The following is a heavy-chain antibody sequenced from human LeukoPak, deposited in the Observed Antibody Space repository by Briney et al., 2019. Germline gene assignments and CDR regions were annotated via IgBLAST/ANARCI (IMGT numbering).Heavy chain of an antibody. CDR1: GYTFTSYA. CDR3: ARDQSGYGDFNWFDP. Sequence: ASVKVSCKASGYTFTSYAIHWVRQAPGQRLEWMGWMNPGNGNTSYAQKFQGRVTITRDTSMSTGYMELSSLRSEDTAVYYCARDQSGYGDFNWFDPWGQGTLVTVSS. V-gene: IGHV1-3*01. CDR2: MNPGNGNT. J-gene: IGHJ5*02. D-gene: IGHD4-17*01.